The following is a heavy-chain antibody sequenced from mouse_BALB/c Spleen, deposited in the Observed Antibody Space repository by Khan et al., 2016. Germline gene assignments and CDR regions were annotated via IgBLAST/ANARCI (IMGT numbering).Heavy chain of an antibody. J-gene: IGHJ2*01. V-gene: IGHV4-1*02. CDR2: INPDSSTI. D-gene: IGHD1-2*01. Sequence: EVKLLESGGGLVQPGGSLKLSCAASGFDFSRYWMSWVRQAPGKGLEWIGEINPDSSTINYTQSLTDKFIISRDNAKNTLYMQMSKVRSEDTALYFCARLHYYGYMNYWGQGTTLTVSS. CDR1: GFDFSRYW. CDR3: ARLHYYGYMNY.